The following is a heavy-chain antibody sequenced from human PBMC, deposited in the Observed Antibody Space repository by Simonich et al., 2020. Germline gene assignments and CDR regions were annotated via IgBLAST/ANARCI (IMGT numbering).Heavy chain of an antibody. CDR3: AKDLGERITMIVVVIDAFDI. CDR1: GFTFSSYA. Sequence: GGGLVQPGGSLRLSCAASGFTFSSYAMSWVRQAPGKGLEWVSAISGRGGSTYYADSVKGRFTISRDNSKNTLYLQMNSLRAEDTAVYYCAKDLGERITMIVVVIDAFDIWGQRTMVTVSS. CDR2: ISGRGGST. J-gene: IGHJ3*02. V-gene: IGHV3-23*01. D-gene: IGHD3-22*01.